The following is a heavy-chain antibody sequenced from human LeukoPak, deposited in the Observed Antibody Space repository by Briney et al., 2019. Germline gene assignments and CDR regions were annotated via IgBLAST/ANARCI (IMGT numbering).Heavy chain of an antibody. V-gene: IGHV1-69*05. CDR1: GGTFSSYA. J-gene: IGHJ4*02. CDR2: IIPIFGTA. Sequence: SSVKVSCKASGGTFSSYAISWVRQAPGQGLEWMGGIIPIFGTANYAQKFQGRVTITTDESTSTAYMELSSLRSEDTAVYYCARSRHFGLWFGDLGGYFDYWGQGTLVTVSS. CDR3: ARSRHFGLWFGDLGGYFDY. D-gene: IGHD3-10*01.